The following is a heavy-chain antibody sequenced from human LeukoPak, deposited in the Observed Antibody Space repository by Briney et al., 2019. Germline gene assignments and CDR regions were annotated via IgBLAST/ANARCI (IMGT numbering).Heavy chain of an antibody. CDR1: GGTFSSYA. V-gene: IGHV1-69*01. CDR2: IIPIFGTA. J-gene: IGHJ4*02. D-gene: IGHD3-22*01. Sequence: SVKVSCKASGGTFSSYAISWVRQAPGQGLEWMGGIIPIFGTANYAQKFQGRVTITADESTRTAYMELSSLRSEDTAVYYCARDRYDSSGYYSPGFDYWGQGTLVTVSS. CDR3: ARDRYDSSGYYSPGFDY.